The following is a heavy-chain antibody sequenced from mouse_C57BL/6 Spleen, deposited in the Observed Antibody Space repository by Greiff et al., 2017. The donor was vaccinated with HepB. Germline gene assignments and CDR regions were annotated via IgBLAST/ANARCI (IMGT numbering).Heavy chain of an antibody. Sequence: VQLQESGAELVRPGTSVKVSCKASGYAFTNYLIEWVKQRPGQGLEWIGVINPGSGGTNYNEKFKGKATLTADKSSSTAYMQLSSLTSEDSAVYFCAREGYYGSLYFDYWGQGTTLTVSS. J-gene: IGHJ2*01. CDR3: AREGYYGSLYFDY. V-gene: IGHV1-54*01. CDR1: GYAFTNYL. D-gene: IGHD1-1*01. CDR2: INPGSGGT.